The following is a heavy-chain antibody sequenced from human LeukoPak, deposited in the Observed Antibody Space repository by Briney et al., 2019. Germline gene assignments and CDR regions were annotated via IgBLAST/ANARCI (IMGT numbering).Heavy chain of an antibody. J-gene: IGHJ4*02. Sequence: ASVKVSCKASGGTFSSYAISWARQAPGQGLEWMGRIIPILGIANYAQKFQGRVTITADKSTSTAYMELSSLRSEDTAVYYCARDDWAALGIAVAGHGSLVDYWGQGTLVTVSS. CDR3: ARDDWAALGIAVAGHGSLVDY. CDR1: GGTFSSYA. D-gene: IGHD6-19*01. CDR2: IIPILGIA. V-gene: IGHV1-69*04.